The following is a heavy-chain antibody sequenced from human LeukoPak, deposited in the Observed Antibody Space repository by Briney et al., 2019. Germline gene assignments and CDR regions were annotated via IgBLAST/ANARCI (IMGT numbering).Heavy chain of an antibody. CDR2: IYYTGST. CDR1: GASISGGTYY. V-gene: IGHV4-39*01. D-gene: IGHD1-26*01. CDR3: ARRGGSGRAFDY. Sequence: SETLSLTCSVSGASISGGTYYWGWIRQPPGKGLEWIGRIYYTGSTYDNPSLMSRVTISVDTSKNQFSLKLSSVTAADTAVYYCARRGGSGRAFDYWGQGTLVTVSS. J-gene: IGHJ4*02.